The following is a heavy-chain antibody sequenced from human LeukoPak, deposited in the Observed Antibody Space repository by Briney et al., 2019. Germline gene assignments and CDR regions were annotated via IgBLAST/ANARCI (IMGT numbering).Heavy chain of an antibody. Sequence: GGSLRLSCAASGFTFSSYEMNWVRQAPGKGLEWVSYISSSGSTIYYADSVKGRFTISRDNAKNSLYLQMNSLRAEDTAVYYCAGGLLWFGELLSPAHYYYYGMDVWGKGTTVTVSS. CDR2: ISSSGSTI. CDR3: AGGLLWFGELLSPAHYYYYGMDV. D-gene: IGHD3-10*01. CDR1: GFTFSSYE. V-gene: IGHV3-48*03. J-gene: IGHJ6*04.